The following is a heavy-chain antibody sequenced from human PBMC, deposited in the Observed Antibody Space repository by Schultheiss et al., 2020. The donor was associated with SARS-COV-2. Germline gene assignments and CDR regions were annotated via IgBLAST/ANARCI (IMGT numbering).Heavy chain of an antibody. Sequence: ASVKVSCKASGYTFTSYGISWERQAPGQGLEWMGWISAYNGNTNYAQKLQGRVTITTDTTTSTAYMELRRLRTEDTAVYYCTRVMGAMGDLYFDYWGHGTLVTVSS. CDR1: GYTFTSYG. CDR2: ISAYNGNT. V-gene: IGHV1-18*01. J-gene: IGHJ4*01. CDR3: TRVMGAMGDLYFDY. D-gene: IGHD1-26*01.